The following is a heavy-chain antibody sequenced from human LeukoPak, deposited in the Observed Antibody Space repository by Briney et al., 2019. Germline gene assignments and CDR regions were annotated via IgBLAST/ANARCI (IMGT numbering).Heavy chain of an antibody. Sequence: GGSLRLSCAASGFTFSSYAMSWVRQAPGEGLEWVSAISGSGGSTYYADSVKGRFTISRDNSKNTLYLQMNSLRAEDTAVYYCAKASTDYGDYPFDYWGQGTLVTVSS. CDR3: AKASTDYGDYPFDY. D-gene: IGHD4-17*01. CDR1: GFTFSSYA. CDR2: ISGSGGST. V-gene: IGHV3-23*01. J-gene: IGHJ4*02.